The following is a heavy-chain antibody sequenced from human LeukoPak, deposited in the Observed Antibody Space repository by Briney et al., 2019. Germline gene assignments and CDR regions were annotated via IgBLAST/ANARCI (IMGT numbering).Heavy chain of an antibody. CDR1: GFTFSTYA. CDR2: ISGSGSST. V-gene: IGHV3-23*01. CDR3: AKEMATIRAFDF. Sequence: GGSLRLSCAASGFTFSTYAMSWVRQAPGKGLERDSVISGSGSSTYYADSVKGRFTISRDNSKNTLYLQMNSLRAEDTAVYYCAKEMATIRAFDFWGQGTMVTVSS. D-gene: IGHD5-24*01. J-gene: IGHJ3*01.